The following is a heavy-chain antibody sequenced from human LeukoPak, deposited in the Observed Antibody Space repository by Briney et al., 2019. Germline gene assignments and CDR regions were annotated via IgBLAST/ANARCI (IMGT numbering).Heavy chain of an antibody. J-gene: IGHJ4*02. CDR1: GGSISSYY. CDR3: ARDQRSGTAVAGFDY. CDR2: IYTSGST. D-gene: IGHD6-19*01. Sequence: KPSETLSLTCTVSGGSISSYYWSWIRQPAGKGLEWIGRIYTSGSTNYNPSLKSRVTISVDKSKNQFSLKLSSVTAADTAVYYCARDQRSGTAVAGFDYWGQGTLVTVSS. V-gene: IGHV4-4*07.